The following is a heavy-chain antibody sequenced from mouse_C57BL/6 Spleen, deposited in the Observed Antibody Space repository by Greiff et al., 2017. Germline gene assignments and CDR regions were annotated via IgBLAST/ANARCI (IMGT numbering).Heavy chain of an antibody. CDR2: INYDGSST. V-gene: IGHV5-16*01. CDR1: GFTFSDYY. Sequence: EVQLVESEGGLVQPGSSMKLSCTASGFTFSDYYMAWVRQVPEKGLEWVANINYDGSSTYYLDSLKSRFIISRDNAKNILYLQMSRLKSEDTATYYCARVYDGYYVGFDYWGQGTTLTVSS. D-gene: IGHD2-3*01. CDR3: ARVYDGYYVGFDY. J-gene: IGHJ2*01.